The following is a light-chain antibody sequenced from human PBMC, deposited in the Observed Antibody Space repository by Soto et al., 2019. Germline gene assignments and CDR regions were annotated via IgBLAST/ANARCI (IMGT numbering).Light chain of an antibody. J-gene: IGLJ1*01. CDR2: GNS. CDR1: SSNIGAGYD. CDR3: QSYDSSLSGFYV. V-gene: IGLV1-40*01. Sequence: QSVLTQPPSLSVAPGQRVTISCTGSSSNIGAGYDVHWYQQLPGTAPKLLIYGNSNRPSGVPDRFSGSKSGTSASLAITGLQAEDEADYYCQSYDSSLSGFYVFGTGTKLTVL.